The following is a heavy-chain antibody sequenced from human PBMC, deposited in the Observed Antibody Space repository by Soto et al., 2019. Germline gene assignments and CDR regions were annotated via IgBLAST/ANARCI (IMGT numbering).Heavy chain of an antibody. D-gene: IGHD1-1*01. CDR2: IIPIFDTA. J-gene: IGHJ6*02. CDR3: ARNGTLTGYSYGMDV. V-gene: IGHV1-69*01. Sequence: QVQLVQSGAEVKKPGSSVKVSCKASGGTFSSYTINWVRQAPGQGLEWMGGIIPIFDTANYAQKFQGRVTITADESTSTSYMEVSSLRSEDTAFYYCARNGTLTGYSYGMDVWGQGTTVTVSS. CDR1: GGTFSSYT.